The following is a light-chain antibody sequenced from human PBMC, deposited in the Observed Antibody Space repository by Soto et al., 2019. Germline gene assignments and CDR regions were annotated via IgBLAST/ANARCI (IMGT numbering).Light chain of an antibody. Sequence: DIQMTQSPSSLSASVGDRVSITWRASQSITIYLNWYQQKPGEAPNLLIFGASTLQSGVPSRFSGSGSGTDFTLTISSLQPEDFATYYCQQSYSTLWTFGQGTKVDIK. CDR2: GAS. J-gene: IGKJ1*01. CDR1: QSITIY. V-gene: IGKV1-39*01. CDR3: QQSYSTLWT.